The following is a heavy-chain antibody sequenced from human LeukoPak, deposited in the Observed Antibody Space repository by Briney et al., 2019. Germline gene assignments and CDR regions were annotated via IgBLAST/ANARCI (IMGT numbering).Heavy chain of an antibody. V-gene: IGHV3-74*01. CDR1: GFTFSSYW. Sequence: HPGGSLRLSCAASGFTFSSYWMHWVRQAPGKGLVWVSRINTDGSSTSYADSAKGRFTISRDNAKNTLYLQMNSLRAEDTAVYYCARQGGAFGASYDYWGQGTLVTVSS. J-gene: IGHJ4*02. CDR2: INTDGSST. D-gene: IGHD3-10*01. CDR3: ARQGGAFGASYDY.